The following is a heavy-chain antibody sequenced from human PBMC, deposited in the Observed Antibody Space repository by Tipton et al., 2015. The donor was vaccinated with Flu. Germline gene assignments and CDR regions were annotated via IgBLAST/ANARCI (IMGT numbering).Heavy chain of an antibody. Sequence: SLRLSCAASGFTFSSYGMRWVRQAPGKGLEWVAVIWYDGSNKYYADSVKGRFTISRDNSKNTLYLQMNSLRAEDTAVYYCAKSPSSGYYRYAFDIWGQGTMVTVSS. CDR2: IWYDGSNK. J-gene: IGHJ3*02. CDR3: AKSPSSGYYRYAFDI. CDR1: GFTFSSYG. V-gene: IGHV3-33*06. D-gene: IGHD3-22*01.